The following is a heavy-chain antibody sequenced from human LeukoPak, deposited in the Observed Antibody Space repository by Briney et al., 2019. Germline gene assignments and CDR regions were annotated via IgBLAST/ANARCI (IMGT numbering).Heavy chain of an antibody. V-gene: IGHV3-21*01. CDR1: GFTFSSYS. Sequence: GGSLRLSCAASGFTFSSYSMNWVRQAPGKGLEWVSSISSSSSYIYYADSVKGRFTISRDNAKNSLYLQMNSLRAEDTAVYYCARSFVSVVVIATATPFDYWGQGTLVTVSS. CDR2: ISSSSSYI. CDR3: ARSFVSVVVIATATPFDY. D-gene: IGHD2-21*01. J-gene: IGHJ4*02.